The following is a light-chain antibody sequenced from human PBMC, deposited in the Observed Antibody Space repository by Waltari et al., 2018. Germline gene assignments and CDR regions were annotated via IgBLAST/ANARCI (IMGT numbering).Light chain of an antibody. CDR1: QSVGRY. CDR3: QKYVNLPAT. Sequence: EIVLTQSPGTLSLSPGERATLSCRASQSVGRYLAWYQQKPGQAPRLLIYDASTTATGIPDRFSGSGSGTDFSLTISRLESEDFAVYYCQKYVNLPATFGQGTKVESK. V-gene: IGKV3-20*01. J-gene: IGKJ1*01. CDR2: DAS.